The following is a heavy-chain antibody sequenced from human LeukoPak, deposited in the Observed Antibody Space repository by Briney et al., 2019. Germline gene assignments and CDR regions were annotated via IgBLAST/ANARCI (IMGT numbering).Heavy chain of an antibody. Sequence: PSQTLSLTCTVSGGSISSDDYYWSWIRQPPGKGLEWIGHITYSGSTDYSPSLRSRVTMSVDTSKNQFSLKLNSVTAAETATYFCARGGVGGYDYFDSWGQGTLVAVSS. CDR3: ARGGVGGYDYFDS. D-gene: IGHD5-12*01. CDR2: ITYSGST. V-gene: IGHV4-30-4*01. J-gene: IGHJ4*02. CDR1: GGSISSDDYY.